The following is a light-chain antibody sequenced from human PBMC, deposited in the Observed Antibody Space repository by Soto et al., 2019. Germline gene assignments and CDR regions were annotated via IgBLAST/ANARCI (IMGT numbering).Light chain of an antibody. V-gene: IGKV3-15*01. CDR2: DAS. CDR3: QQYIHLPPIT. J-gene: IGKJ2*01. CDR1: QNVGSN. Sequence: EIVMTQSPVTLSVSPGERATLSCRASQNVGSNLAWYQQKPGQAPRLLIYDASTRATDIPARFSGSGSGTEFTLTISSLQSEDFAVYYCQQYIHLPPITFGQGTKLEI.